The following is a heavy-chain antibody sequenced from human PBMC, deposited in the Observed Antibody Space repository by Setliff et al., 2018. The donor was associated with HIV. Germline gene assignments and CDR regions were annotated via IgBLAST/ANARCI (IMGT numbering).Heavy chain of an antibody. D-gene: IGHD3-22*01. V-gene: IGHV3-23*01. Sequence: GGSLRLSCAASGFTFSRYAMSWVRQAPGKGLAWVSGLSGSGVGTYYAGSVKGRFTISRDNSKNTLYLQMNSLRAEDTAVYYCAKAGDYYDSTTFDSWGQGTLVTVSS. CDR2: LSGSGVGT. CDR3: AKAGDYYDSTTFDS. CDR1: GFTFSRYA. J-gene: IGHJ4*02.